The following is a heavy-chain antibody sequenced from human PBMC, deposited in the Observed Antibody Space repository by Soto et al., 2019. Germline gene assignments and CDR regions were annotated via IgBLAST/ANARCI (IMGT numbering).Heavy chain of an antibody. CDR3: ARDNGVGP. J-gene: IGHJ5*02. D-gene: IGHD2-8*01. CDR2: IYDSGST. V-gene: IGHV4-30-4*01. CDR1: GGSISSGDYY. Sequence: QVQLQESGPGLVKPSQTLSLTCTVSGGSISSGDYYWSWIRQPPGKGLEWIGYIYDSGSTYYNSSLKRRVNITPDTSKNQFSLKLTSVTAADTAVYYCARDNGVGPWGQGTLVTVSS.